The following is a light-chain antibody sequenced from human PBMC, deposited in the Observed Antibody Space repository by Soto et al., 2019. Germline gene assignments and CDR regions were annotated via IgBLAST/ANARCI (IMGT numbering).Light chain of an antibody. J-gene: IGKJ5*01. CDR2: DAS. CDR1: QDIDQF. Sequence: DIQLTQSQSSLSASVGDSVTLTCQASQDIDQFLNWFQQKPGKAPKLLIYDASNLETGVPSRFSGSGSGTDFTLTISSLRPEDIATYYCQQYLNVPLTFGQGTRLEIK. CDR3: QQYLNVPLT. V-gene: IGKV1-33*01.